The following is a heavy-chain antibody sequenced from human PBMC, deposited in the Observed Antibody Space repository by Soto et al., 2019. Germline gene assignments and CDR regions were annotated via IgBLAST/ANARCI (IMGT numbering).Heavy chain of an antibody. Sequence: QVLLVQSGADVKKPGASVKVSCKASGYDFNNYGFNWLRQSPRLGLEWLGWITPYNGNRNYAQKFQGRVTMTTDASTNTGYMELRSLSSDDTAIYYCARAFATILRWPHDDFWGQGTLVTVSS. J-gene: IGHJ4*02. V-gene: IGHV1-18*01. CDR2: ITPYNGNR. D-gene: IGHD2-21*01. CDR1: GYDFNNYG. CDR3: ARAFATILRWPHDDF.